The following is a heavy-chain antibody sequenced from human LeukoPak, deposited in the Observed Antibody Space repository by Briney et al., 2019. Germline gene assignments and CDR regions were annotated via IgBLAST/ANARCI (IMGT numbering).Heavy chain of an antibody. D-gene: IGHD3-10*01. CDR2: ISGRSSNR. CDR3: ARTSPMVRGPPPIDVFDF. V-gene: IGHV3-23*01. Sequence: GGSLRLSYAATGFSFSSYAMTWVRQSPEKGLQWVSAISGRSSNRYFADSVRGRFSISRDNSNNTLHLLMSSLRAEDTAVYFCARTSPMVRGPPPIDVFDFWGQGTVVTVSS. J-gene: IGHJ3*01. CDR1: GFSFSSYA.